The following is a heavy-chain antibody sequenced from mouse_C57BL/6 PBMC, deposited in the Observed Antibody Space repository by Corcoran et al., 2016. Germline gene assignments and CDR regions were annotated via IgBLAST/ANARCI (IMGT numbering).Heavy chain of an antibody. J-gene: IGHJ3*01. V-gene: IGHV1-76*01. CDR1: GYTFTDYY. D-gene: IGHD1-1*01. CDR2: IYPGSGNT. CDR3: ARSSYYYGSSYLAY. Sequence: QVQLKQSGAELVRPGASVKLSCKASGYTFTDYYINWVEQRPGQGLEWIARIYPGSGNTYYNEKFKGKATLTAEKSSSTAYMQLSSLTSEDSAVYFCARSSYYYGSSYLAYWGQGTLVTVSA.